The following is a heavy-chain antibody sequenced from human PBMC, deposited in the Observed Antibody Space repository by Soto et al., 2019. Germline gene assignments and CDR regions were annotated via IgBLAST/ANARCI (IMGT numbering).Heavy chain of an antibody. CDR1: GFTFDDYT. D-gene: IGHD3-22*01. CDR2: ISWDGGST. J-gene: IGHJ4*02. CDR3: AKDNNPSHYYDSSGYYYAH. Sequence: DVQLVESGGVVVQPGGSLRLSCAASGFTFDDYTMHWVRQAPGKGLEWVSLISWDGGSTYYADSVKGRFTISRDNSKNSLYLQMNSLRTEDTALYYCAKDNNPSHYYDSSGYYYAHWGQGTLVTVSS. V-gene: IGHV3-43*01.